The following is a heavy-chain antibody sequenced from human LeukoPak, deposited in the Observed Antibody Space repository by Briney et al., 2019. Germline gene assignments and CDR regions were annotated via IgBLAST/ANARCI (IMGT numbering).Heavy chain of an antibody. CDR2: ISLAGRT. J-gene: IGHJ4*02. V-gene: IGHV4-4*02. D-gene: IGHD1-26*01. CDR1: GGSITTTNY. Sequence: PSETLSLTCGVSGGSITTTNYWSWVRQPPGGGLKWIGEISLAGRTRYNPSLKSRVNISIDESKNHLYLNLASVTAADTAVYYCSRESGPFCPFGHWGQGTLVAVTS. CDR3: SRESGPFCPFGH.